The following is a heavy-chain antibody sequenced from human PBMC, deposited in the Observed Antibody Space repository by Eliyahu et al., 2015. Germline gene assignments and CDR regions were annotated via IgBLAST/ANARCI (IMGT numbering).Heavy chain of an antibody. J-gene: IGHJ6*02. D-gene: IGHD6-19*01. CDR3: FGWIYYYGMDV. CDR1: GFTFSSYA. CDR2: ISGSGGST. V-gene: IGHV3-23*01. Sequence: EVQLLESGGGLVQPGGSLRLSGAASGFTFSSYAMSWXRQAPGKGLEWVSAISGSGGSTYYADSVKGRFTISRDNSKNTLYLQMNSLRAEDTAVYYCFGWIYYYGMDVWGQGTTVTVSS.